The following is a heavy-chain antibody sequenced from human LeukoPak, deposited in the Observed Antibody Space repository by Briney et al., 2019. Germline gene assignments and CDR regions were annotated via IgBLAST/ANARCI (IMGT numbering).Heavy chain of an antibody. V-gene: IGHV3-33*01. CDR2: IWYDGSNK. D-gene: IGHD3-3*01. Sequence: GRSLRLSCAASGFTFSSYGMHWVRQAPGKGLEWVAVIWYDGSNKYYADSVKGRFTIFRDNSKNTLYLQMNSLRAEDTAVYYCARAPYDLPRYGMDVWGRGTTVTVSS. CDR3: ARAPYDLPRYGMDV. CDR1: GFTFSSYG. J-gene: IGHJ6*02.